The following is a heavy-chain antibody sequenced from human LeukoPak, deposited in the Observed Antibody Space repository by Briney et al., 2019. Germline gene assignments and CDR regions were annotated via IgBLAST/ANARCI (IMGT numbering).Heavy chain of an antibody. Sequence: PSETLSLTCAVYGGSFSGYYWSWIRQPPGKGLEWIGEINHSGSTNYNPSLKSRVTISVDTSKNQFSLKLSSVTAADTAVYYCARVRVAKYSSGWYRGKAFDIWGQGTMVTVSS. J-gene: IGHJ3*02. CDR3: ARVRVAKYSSGWYRGKAFDI. CDR1: GGSFSGYY. D-gene: IGHD6-19*01. V-gene: IGHV4-34*01. CDR2: INHSGST.